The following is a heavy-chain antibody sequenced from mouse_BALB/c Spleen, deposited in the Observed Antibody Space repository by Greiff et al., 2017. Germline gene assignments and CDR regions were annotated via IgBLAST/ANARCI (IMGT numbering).Heavy chain of an antibody. CDR3: ARDGSSYDY. CDR1: GFTFSSFG. D-gene: IGHD1-1*01. J-gene: IGHJ2*01. Sequence: EVQRVESGGGLVQPGGSRKLSCAASGFTFSSFGMHWVRQAPEKGLEWVAYISSGSSTIYYADTVKGRFTISRDNPKNTLFLQMTSLRSEDTAMYYCARDGSSYDYWGQGTTLTVSS. V-gene: IGHV5-17*02. CDR2: ISSGSSTI.